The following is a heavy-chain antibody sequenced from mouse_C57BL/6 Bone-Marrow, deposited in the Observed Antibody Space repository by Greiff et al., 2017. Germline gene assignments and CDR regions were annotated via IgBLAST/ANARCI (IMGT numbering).Heavy chain of an antibody. CDR3: ARRFYCDY. CDR2: ISSGGSYT. J-gene: IGHJ2*01. V-gene: IGHV5-6*01. Sequence: EVQLQESGGGLVKPGGSLKLSCAASGFTFSSYGMSWVRQPPDKRLAWVATISSGGSYTYYPDSVKGRLPIFRDNAKNTLYLQMSSLKSEDTAMYYCARRFYCDYWGQGTTLTVSS. CDR1: GFTFSSYG.